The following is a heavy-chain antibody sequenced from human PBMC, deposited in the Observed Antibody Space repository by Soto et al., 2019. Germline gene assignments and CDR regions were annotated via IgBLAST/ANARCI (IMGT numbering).Heavy chain of an antibody. CDR1: GFTFSSYA. J-gene: IGHJ6*02. CDR2: ISGSGGST. D-gene: IGHD3-22*01. Sequence: PGGSLRLSCAASGFTFSSYAMSWVRQAPGKGLEWVSAISGSGGSTYYADSVKGRFTISRDNSKNTLYLQMNSLRAEDTAVYYCARDTQYYYDSSGYRPIYGMDVWGQGTTVTVSS. CDR3: ARDTQYYYDSSGYRPIYGMDV. V-gene: IGHV3-23*01.